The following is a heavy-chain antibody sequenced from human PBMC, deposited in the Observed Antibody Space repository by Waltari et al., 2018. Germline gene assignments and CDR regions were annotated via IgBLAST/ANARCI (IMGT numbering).Heavy chain of an antibody. CDR2: IYSSGGT. CDR1: GGSISSSSYY. CDR3: ARGETASPYYYYGMDV. V-gene: IGHV4-39*01. J-gene: IGHJ6*02. Sequence: QLQLQESGPGLVKPSETLSLTCTVSGGSISSSSYYWGWIRPPPGKGLEWLGSIYSSGGTNNNPALKSRVTIAVDTSKKQFALKRSSVTAADTAVYYCARGETASPYYYYGMDVWGQGTTVTVSS. D-gene: IGHD2-21*02.